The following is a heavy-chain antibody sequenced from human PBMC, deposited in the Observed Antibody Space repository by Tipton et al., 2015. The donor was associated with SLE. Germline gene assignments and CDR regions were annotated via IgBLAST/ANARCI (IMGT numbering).Heavy chain of an antibody. D-gene: IGHD1-26*01. Sequence: TLSLTCTVSGGSITNHYWNWIRQPPGKGLAWLGYIHYSGTKHDNPSLKSRVTMSVDMSKNQFSLRLTSVTAADTAVYYCARTLGAIAHTVYDAFDIWGQGKMVTVSS. CDR1: GGSITNHY. CDR2: IHYSGTK. V-gene: IGHV4-59*11. J-gene: IGHJ3*02. CDR3: ARTLGAIAHTVYDAFDI.